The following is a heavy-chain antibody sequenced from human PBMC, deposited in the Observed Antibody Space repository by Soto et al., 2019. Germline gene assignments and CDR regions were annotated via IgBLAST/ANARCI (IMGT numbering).Heavy chain of an antibody. Sequence: QVQLVQSGAEVKKPGSSVKVSCKASGGTFSSYAISWVRQAPGQGLEWMGWISAYNGNTNYAQKLQGRVTMTTDTSTSTAYMELRSLRSDDTAVYYCARLALAVADSPLDYWGQGTLVTVSS. V-gene: IGHV1-18*01. CDR1: GGTFSSYA. D-gene: IGHD6-19*01. J-gene: IGHJ4*02. CDR3: ARLALAVADSPLDY. CDR2: ISAYNGNT.